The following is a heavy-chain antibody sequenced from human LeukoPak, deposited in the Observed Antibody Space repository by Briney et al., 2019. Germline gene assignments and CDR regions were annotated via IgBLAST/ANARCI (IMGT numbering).Heavy chain of an antibody. D-gene: IGHD2-15*01. CDR3: ARSNGGGWFDP. CDR2: INPSGGST. V-gene: IGHV1-46*01. CDR1: GYTFTSYY. Sequence: ASVKVSCKASGYTFTSYYMHWVRQAPGQGLEWMGIINPSGGSTSYAQKFQGRVTMTRDTSTSTVYMELSSLRSEDTAVYYFARSNGGGWFDPWGQGTLVTVSS. J-gene: IGHJ5*02.